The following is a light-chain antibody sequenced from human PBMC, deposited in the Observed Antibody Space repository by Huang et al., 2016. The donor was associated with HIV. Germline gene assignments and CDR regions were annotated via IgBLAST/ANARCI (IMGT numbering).Light chain of an antibody. V-gene: IGKV3-15*01. CDR1: QSVGRN. CDR3: HQYNDWPIT. J-gene: IGKJ3*01. Sequence: EIVMTQSPATLSVSPVGRATLSCRASQSVGRNLAWDQQKPGQAPRLLIYDASTRATGIQARFRGSGSGTECTLTISDLQSEDFAVYFCHQYNDWPITFGPGTKVDIK. CDR2: DAS.